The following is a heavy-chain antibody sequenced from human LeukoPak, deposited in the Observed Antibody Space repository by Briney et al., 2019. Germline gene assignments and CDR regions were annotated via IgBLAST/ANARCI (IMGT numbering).Heavy chain of an antibody. CDR2: IYYSGST. Sequence: PSETLSLTCTVSGGSISSYYWSWIRQPPGKGLEWIGYIYYSGSTNYNPSLKSRVTIPVDTSKNRFSLKLSSVTAADTAVYYCARDDGDYEHSLDYWGQGTLVTVSS. D-gene: IGHD4-17*01. J-gene: IGHJ4*02. V-gene: IGHV4-59*01. CDR1: GGSISSYY. CDR3: ARDDGDYEHSLDY.